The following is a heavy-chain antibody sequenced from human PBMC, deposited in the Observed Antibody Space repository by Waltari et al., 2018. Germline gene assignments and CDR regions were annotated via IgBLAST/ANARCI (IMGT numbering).Heavy chain of an antibody. D-gene: IGHD2-21*01. V-gene: IGHV3-23*01. CDR3: ARGKYSTLDS. J-gene: IGHJ4*02. CDR1: QFSFSSFP. CDR2: ISGSGGTT. Sequence: EVQLLESGGGLVQPGGSLRVSCEASQFSFSSFPMSWGRQAPGKGLEWVPAISGSGGTTPYADSVKGRFTISRDNPKDRLYLQMNSLRADDTATYYCARGKYSTLDSWGQGTLVTVSS.